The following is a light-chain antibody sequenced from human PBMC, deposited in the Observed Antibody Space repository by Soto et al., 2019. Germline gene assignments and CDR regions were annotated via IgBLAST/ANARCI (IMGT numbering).Light chain of an antibody. CDR2: DVR. CDR1: SSDVGGYNY. CDR3: SSYTSSSTPV. J-gene: IGLJ2*01. Sequence: QSALTQPASVSGSPGQSITISCTGTSSDVGGYNYVSWYQQHPGKAPKLMIYDVRNRRSGVSDRFSGSKSGNTDSLTISGLHAEDEADYYCSSYTSSSTPVFGGGTKLTVL. V-gene: IGLV2-14*01.